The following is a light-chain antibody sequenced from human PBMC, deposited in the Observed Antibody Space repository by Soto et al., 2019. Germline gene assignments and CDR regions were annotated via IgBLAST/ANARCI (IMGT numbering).Light chain of an antibody. J-gene: IGKJ1*01. CDR3: QQSFSTPRT. V-gene: IGKV1-27*01. CDR1: QAISNY. CDR2: TAS. Sequence: DIQMTQSPSTLSASVGDRITITCRASQAISNYLAWYQQKPGKPPKLLIYTASTLQSGVPSRFSGSGSGTDFTLTISSLQPEDFGTYYCQQSFSTPRTFGQGTKVDI.